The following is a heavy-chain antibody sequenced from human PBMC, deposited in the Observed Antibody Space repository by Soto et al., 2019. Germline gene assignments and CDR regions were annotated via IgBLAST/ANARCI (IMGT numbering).Heavy chain of an antibody. CDR3: ARDQFDSYGPKGGLDY. CDR1: GYTLTSYG. J-gene: IGHJ4*02. V-gene: IGHV1-18*01. Sequence: QVQLVQSGAEVKKPGASVKFSCKASGYTLTSYGISLVRQAPGQGLEWMGWISSYNGNTNYAQKLQGRVTMTTDTPTSTADMELRSLRSDDTAVYYCARDQFDSYGPKGGLDYWGQGTLVTVSS. D-gene: IGHD5-18*01. CDR2: ISSYNGNT.